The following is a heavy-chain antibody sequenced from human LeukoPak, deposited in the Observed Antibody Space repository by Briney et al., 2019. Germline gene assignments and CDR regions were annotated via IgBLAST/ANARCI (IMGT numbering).Heavy chain of an antibody. CDR2: ISGSGGST. CDR1: GFTFSSYW. Sequence: PGGSLRLSCAASGFTFSSYWMSWVRQAPGKGLEWVSTISGSGGSTYYADSVKGRFTISRDNSKNTLYLQMNSLRAEDTAVYYCAKDWGSGSYQPDAFDIWGQGTMVTVSS. V-gene: IGHV3-23*01. D-gene: IGHD1-26*01. J-gene: IGHJ3*02. CDR3: AKDWGSGSYQPDAFDI.